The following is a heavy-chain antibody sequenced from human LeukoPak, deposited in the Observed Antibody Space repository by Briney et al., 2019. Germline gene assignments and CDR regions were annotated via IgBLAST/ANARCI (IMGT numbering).Heavy chain of an antibody. J-gene: IGHJ4*02. V-gene: IGHV1-69*04. CDR2: IIPILGIA. D-gene: IGHD6-13*01. CDR1: GGTFSSYA. CDR3: AARYSSSWTDFDY. Sequence: SVKVSCKASGGTFSSYAISWVRQAPGQGLEWMGRIIPILGIANYAQKFQGRVTITADKSTSTAYMELSSLRSEDTAVYYCAARYSSSWTDFDYWGQGTLVTVSS.